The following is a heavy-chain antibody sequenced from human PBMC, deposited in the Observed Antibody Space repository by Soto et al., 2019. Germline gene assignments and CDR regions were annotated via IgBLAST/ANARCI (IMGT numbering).Heavy chain of an antibody. CDR1: GYTFTSYD. V-gene: IGHV1-8*01. D-gene: IGHD6-13*01. J-gene: IGHJ4*02. Sequence: ASVKVSCKASGYTFTSYDINWVRQATGQGLEWMGWMNPNSGNTGYAQKFQGRVTMTRNTSISTAYMELSSLRSEDTAVYYCARRGSSRYSSSWSRKGNFDYWGQGTLVTVSS. CDR2: MNPNSGNT. CDR3: ARRGSSRYSSSWSRKGNFDY.